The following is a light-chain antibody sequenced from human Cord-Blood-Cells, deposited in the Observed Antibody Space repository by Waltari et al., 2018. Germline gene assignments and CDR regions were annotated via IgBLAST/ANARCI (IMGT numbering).Light chain of an antibody. CDR1: QSVSSSY. V-gene: IGKV3-20*01. J-gene: IGKJ2*01. CDR2: GAS. Sequence: EIVFTQSPGTLSLSPGERATLSCRASQSVSSSYLAWYQQKPGQAPRLLIYGASSRAPGIPDRFSGSGSGADFTLTISRLEPEDFAVYYCQQYGSSPMYTFGQGTKLEIK. CDR3: QQYGSSPMYT.